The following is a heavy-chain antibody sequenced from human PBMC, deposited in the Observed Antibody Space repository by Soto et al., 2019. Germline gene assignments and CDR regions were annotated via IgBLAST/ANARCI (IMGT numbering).Heavy chain of an antibody. D-gene: IGHD4-4*01. CDR3: ATGHYSNTL. Sequence: EVQLVASGGGLVQPGGSLRLSCATSGFHFSNSWMSWFRQAPGRGLEWVTNMNHDGSEQYYVDSAKGRFTISRDNAQDSLYLQMSSLRPEDTAGYYCATGHYSNTLGGQGTLVTVSS. J-gene: IGHJ4*02. CDR2: MNHDGSEQ. V-gene: IGHV3-7*01. CDR1: GFHFSNSW.